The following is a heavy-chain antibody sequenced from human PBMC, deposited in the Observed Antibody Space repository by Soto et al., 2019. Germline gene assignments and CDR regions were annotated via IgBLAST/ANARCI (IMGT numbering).Heavy chain of an antibody. CDR1: GFTFSSYG. D-gene: IGHD1-1*01. Sequence: GGSLRLSCAASGFTFSSYGMHWVRQAPGKGLEWVAVISYDGSNKYYADSVKGRFTISRDNSKNTLYLQMNSLRAEDTAVYYCAKDPNWYTGYFDYWGQGTLVTVSS. V-gene: IGHV3-30*18. CDR2: ISYDGSNK. J-gene: IGHJ4*02. CDR3: AKDPNWYTGYFDY.